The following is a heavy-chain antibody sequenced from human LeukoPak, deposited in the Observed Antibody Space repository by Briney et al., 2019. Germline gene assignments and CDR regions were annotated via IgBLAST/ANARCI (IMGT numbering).Heavy chain of an antibody. CDR2: IWYDGSNK. Sequence: GGSLRLSCAASGFTFSSYGMHWVRQAPGKGLEWVAVIWYDGSNKYYADSVKGRFTISRDNSKNTLYLQMNSLRAEDTAVYYCAKDLIAAAGTKHLDYWGQGTLVTVSS. J-gene: IGHJ4*02. CDR3: AKDLIAAAGTKHLDY. D-gene: IGHD6-13*01. V-gene: IGHV3-33*06. CDR1: GFTFSSYG.